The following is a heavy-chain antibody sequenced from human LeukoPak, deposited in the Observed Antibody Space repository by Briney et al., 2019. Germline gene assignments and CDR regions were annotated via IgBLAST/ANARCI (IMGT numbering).Heavy chain of an antibody. V-gene: IGHV4-4*07. D-gene: IGHD6-13*01. CDR1: GGSISSYY. Sequence: SETLSLTCTVSGGSISSYYWSWIRQPAGKGLEWIGRIYTSGSTNYNPSLKSRVTISVDTSKNQFSLKLSSVTAADTAVYYCAGIAASGRFTYWGQGTLVTVSS. J-gene: IGHJ4*02. CDR2: IYTSGST. CDR3: AGIAASGRFTY.